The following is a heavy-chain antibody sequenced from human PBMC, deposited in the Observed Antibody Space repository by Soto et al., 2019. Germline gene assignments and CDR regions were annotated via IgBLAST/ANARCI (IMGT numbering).Heavy chain of an antibody. V-gene: IGHV1-46*03. CDR2: INPNGGST. CDR3: ARDGPHDYAMDV. CDR1: GYTFTGYY. Sequence: ASVKVSCKASGYTFTGYYMHWVRQAPGQGLEWMGLINPNGGSTSYAQKFQGRVTMTRDTSTSTVYMELSSLRSEDTAVYYCARDGPHDYAMDVWGKGTTVTVSS. J-gene: IGHJ6*04.